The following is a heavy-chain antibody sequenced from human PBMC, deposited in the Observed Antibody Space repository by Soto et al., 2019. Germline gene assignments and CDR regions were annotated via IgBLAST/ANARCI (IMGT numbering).Heavy chain of an antibody. D-gene: IGHD5-12*01. CDR1: GYTFIRYG. CDR3: ARGIRRDGYNLYYFDY. J-gene: IGHJ4*02. CDR2: VIPILGIA. Sequence: SVKVSCKASGYTFIRYGITWVRQAPGQGLEWMGRVIPILGIANYAQKFQGRVTITADKSASTAYMELSSLRSEDTAVYYCARGIRRDGYNLYYFDYWGQGTLVTVSS. V-gene: IGHV1-69*04.